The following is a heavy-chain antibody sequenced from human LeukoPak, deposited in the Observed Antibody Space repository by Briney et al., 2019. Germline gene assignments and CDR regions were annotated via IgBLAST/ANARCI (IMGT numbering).Heavy chain of an antibody. V-gene: IGHV3-21*01. CDR1: GFTFSSYS. D-gene: IGHD2/OR15-2a*01. CDR2: ISSSSSYI. CDR3: ARDLSPGNFLGAFDI. Sequence: GGSLRLSCAASGFTFSSYSMNWVRQAPGKGLEWVSSISSSSSYIYYADSVKGRFTISRDNAKNSLYLQMSSLKAEDTAVYYCARDLSPGNFLGAFDIWGQGTMVTVSS. J-gene: IGHJ3*02.